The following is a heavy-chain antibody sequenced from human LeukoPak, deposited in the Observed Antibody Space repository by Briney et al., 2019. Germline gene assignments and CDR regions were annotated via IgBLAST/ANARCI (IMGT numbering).Heavy chain of an antibody. CDR2: IYYSGST. CDR1: GGSISSGDYY. CDR3: ARQAGYSSGWYWGGYFDY. V-gene: IGHV4-61*08. J-gene: IGHJ4*02. Sequence: SETLSLTCTVSGGSISSGDYYWSWIRQPPGKGLEWIGYIYYSGSTNYNPSLKSRVTISVDTSKNQFSLKLSSVTAADTAVYYCARQAGYSSGWYWGGYFDYWGQGTLVTVSS. D-gene: IGHD6-19*01.